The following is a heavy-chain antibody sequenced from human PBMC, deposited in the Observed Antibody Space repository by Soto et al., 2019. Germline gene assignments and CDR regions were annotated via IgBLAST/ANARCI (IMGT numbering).Heavy chain of an antibody. V-gene: IGHV3-23*01. CDR2: IYGSGGGI. J-gene: IGHJ4*02. Sequence: EVQLLESGGGLVQPGGSLRLSCTASGLPHSSFAMMWVRQAPGKGLECVSGIYGSGGGIQYADSVKGRFTISRDNAKNTLYLQMNSLRAEDTAVYYCSRDLYDSSGYDYWGQGTLVTVSS. CDR1: GLPHSSFA. D-gene: IGHD3-22*01. CDR3: SRDLYDSSGYDY.